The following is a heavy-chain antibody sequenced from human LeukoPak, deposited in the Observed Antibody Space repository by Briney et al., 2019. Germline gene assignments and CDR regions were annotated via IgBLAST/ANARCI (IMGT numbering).Heavy chain of an antibody. CDR2: ISYDGSNK. CDR3: AKDSFLGYSGFS. J-gene: IGHJ4*02. CDR1: GFTFSSYG. D-gene: IGHD5-12*01. Sequence: GRSLRLSCAASGFTFSSYGMHWVRQAPGKGLEWVAVISYDGSNKYYADSVKGRFTISRDNSKNTLYLQMNSLRAEDTVVYYCAKDSFLGYSGFSGGKGTLVTVSS. V-gene: IGHV3-30*18.